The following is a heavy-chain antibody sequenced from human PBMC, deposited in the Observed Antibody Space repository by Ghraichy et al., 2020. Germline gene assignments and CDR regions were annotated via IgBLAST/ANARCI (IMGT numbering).Heavy chain of an antibody. CDR2: ISISSNYI. CDR1: GFTFSSYT. J-gene: IGHJ4*02. V-gene: IGHV3-21*01. D-gene: IGHD3-22*01. Sequence: GGSLRLSCAASGFTFSSYTMNWVRQAPGKGLEWVSFISISSNYIYYADSVKGRFTISRDNAKNSLYLQMNSLRAEDTALYYCVRDLEKTTYYYETSGFYDWGQGTLVTVSS. CDR3: VRDLEKTTYYYETSGFYD.